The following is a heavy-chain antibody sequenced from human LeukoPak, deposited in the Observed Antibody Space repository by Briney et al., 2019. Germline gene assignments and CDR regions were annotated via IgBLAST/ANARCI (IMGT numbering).Heavy chain of an antibody. J-gene: IGHJ4*02. CDR3: ARGAQERYYYDSSGYYDY. V-gene: IGHV3-21*01. CDR2: ISSSSSYI. D-gene: IGHD3-22*01. Sequence: GGSLRLSCAASGFTFSSYSMNWVRQAPGKGLEWVSSISSSSSYIYYADSVKGRFTISRDNAKNSLHLQMNSLRAEDTAVYYCARGAQERYYYDSSGYYDYWGQGTLVTVSS. CDR1: GFTFSSYS.